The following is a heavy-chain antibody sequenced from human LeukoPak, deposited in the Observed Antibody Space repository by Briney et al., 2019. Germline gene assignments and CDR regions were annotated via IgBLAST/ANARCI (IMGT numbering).Heavy chain of an antibody. Sequence: ASVKVSCKASGYTFTGYYMHWVRQAPGQGLEWMGWINPNSGGTNYAQKFQGRVTMTRDTSISTAYMELSRLRSGDTAVYYCARDEGYSGYDIDYWGQGTLVTVSS. V-gene: IGHV1-2*02. CDR1: GYTFTGYY. J-gene: IGHJ4*02. CDR3: ARDEGYSGYDIDY. CDR2: INPNSGGT. D-gene: IGHD5-12*01.